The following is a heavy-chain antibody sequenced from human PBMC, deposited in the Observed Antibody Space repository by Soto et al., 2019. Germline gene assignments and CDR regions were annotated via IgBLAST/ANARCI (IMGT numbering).Heavy chain of an antibody. D-gene: IGHD5-12*01. CDR1: GFTFNSNW. Sequence: PGGSLRLSCAASGFTFNSNWMHWVRQAPGKGLEWVSAISGSGGSTYYADSVKGRFTISRDNSKNTLYLQMNSLRAEDTAVYYCAKDKAEPDYSGYDYSIIPDGADYFDYWGQGTLVTVSS. V-gene: IGHV3-23*01. CDR2: ISGSGGST. J-gene: IGHJ4*02. CDR3: AKDKAEPDYSGYDYSIIPDGADYFDY.